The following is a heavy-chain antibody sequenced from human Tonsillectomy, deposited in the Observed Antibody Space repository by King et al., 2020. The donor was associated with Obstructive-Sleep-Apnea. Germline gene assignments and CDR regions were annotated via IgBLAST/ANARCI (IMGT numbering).Heavy chain of an antibody. Sequence: DVQLVESGGGLVQPGGSLRLSCAASGFTFRTYWMNWVRLTPGKGLEWVANIKQDGSDKKYLDSVKGRFTISRDNAENSLYLQMDSLGAEDTAVYYCARTGIPDEGYEDHYRAIDSWGQGTLVAVSS. CDR3: ARTGIPDEGYEDHYRAIDS. V-gene: IGHV3-7*01. CDR1: GFTFRTYW. J-gene: IGHJ4*02. D-gene: IGHD1-1*01. CDR2: IKQDGSDK.